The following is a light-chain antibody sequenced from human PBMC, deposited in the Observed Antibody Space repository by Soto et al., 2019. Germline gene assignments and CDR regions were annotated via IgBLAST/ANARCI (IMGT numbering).Light chain of an antibody. V-gene: IGKV3-20*01. CDR2: GAS. CDR1: QSITSSY. J-gene: IGKJ2*01. CDR3: QLYDSPSYT. Sequence: EIVLTQSPGTLSLSPGERATLSCRASQSITSSYLAWYPQKPGQAPRLLIYGASRRATDIPDRFSGSGSGTDFTLTISRLEPEDFAVYYCQLYDSPSYTFGQGTKLEIK.